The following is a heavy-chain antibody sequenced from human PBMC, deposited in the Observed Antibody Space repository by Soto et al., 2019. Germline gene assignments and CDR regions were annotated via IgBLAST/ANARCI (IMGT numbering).Heavy chain of an antibody. CDR2: IYPGDSDT. CDR3: ARAAYYDFWSFDP. V-gene: IGHV5-51*01. D-gene: IGHD3-3*01. Sequence: GEALKISCKGCGYSLSSYWIGWVRQMPGKGLEWMGIIYPGDSDTRYSPSFQGQVTISADKSISTAYLQWSSLKASDAAMHYCARAAYYDFWSFDPWGQGTLVTVSS. CDR1: GYSLSSYW. J-gene: IGHJ5*02.